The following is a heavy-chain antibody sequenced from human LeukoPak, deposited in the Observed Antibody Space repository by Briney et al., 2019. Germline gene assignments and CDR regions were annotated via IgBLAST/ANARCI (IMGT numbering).Heavy chain of an antibody. CDR2: MNPNSGNT. CDR1: GYTFTSYD. Sequence: ASVKVSCKASGYTFTSYDINWVRQATGQGLELMGWMNPNSGNTGYAQKFQGRVTMTRNTSISTAYMELSSLRSEDTAVYYCARGLNVAILVGPNWFDPWGQGTLVTVSS. D-gene: IGHD2-15*01. J-gene: IGHJ5*02. CDR3: ARGLNVAILVGPNWFDP. V-gene: IGHV1-8*01.